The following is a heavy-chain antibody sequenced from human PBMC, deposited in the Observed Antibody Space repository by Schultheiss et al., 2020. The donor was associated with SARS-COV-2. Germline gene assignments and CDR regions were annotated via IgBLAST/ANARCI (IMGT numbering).Heavy chain of an antibody. D-gene: IGHD1-26*01. CDR2: ISSSGSTV. CDR1: GFTFSSYE. Sequence: GESLKISCAASGFTFSSYEVNWVRQAPGKGLEWVSYISSSGSTVYHADSVKGRFTISRDNAKNSLYLQMNSLRAEDTAVYYCARSRGYYMAFDIWGQGTMVTVSS. J-gene: IGHJ3*02. CDR3: ARSRGYYMAFDI. V-gene: IGHV3-48*03.